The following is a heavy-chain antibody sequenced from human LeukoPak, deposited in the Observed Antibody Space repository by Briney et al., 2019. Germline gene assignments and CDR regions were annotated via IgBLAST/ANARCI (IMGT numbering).Heavy chain of an antibody. Sequence: PGGSLRLSCAASGFTFSSYGMNWVRQVPGKGLEWVSYISSSSSTIYYADSVKGRFTISRDNAKNSLYLQMNSLRAEDTAVYYCARERTLADAFDIWGQGTMVTVSS. CDR3: ARERTLADAFDI. J-gene: IGHJ3*02. CDR2: ISSSSSTI. D-gene: IGHD1-14*01. CDR1: GFTFSSYG. V-gene: IGHV3-48*01.